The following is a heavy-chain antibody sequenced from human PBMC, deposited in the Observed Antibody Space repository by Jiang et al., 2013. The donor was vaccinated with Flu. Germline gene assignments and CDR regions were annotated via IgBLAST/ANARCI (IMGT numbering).Heavy chain of an antibody. V-gene: IGHV4-39*07. CDR1: GGSINSNSYY. D-gene: IGHD3-10*01. J-gene: IGHJ4*02. CDR3: ARQVGEYYYGSGSYYNS. Sequence: SLTCTVSGGSINSNSYYWGWIRQPPGKGLEWIGSIYYSGSTYYNPSLKSRVTISVDTSKNQFSLKLSSVTAADTAVYYCARQVGEYYYGSGSYYNSWGQGT. CDR2: IYYSGST.